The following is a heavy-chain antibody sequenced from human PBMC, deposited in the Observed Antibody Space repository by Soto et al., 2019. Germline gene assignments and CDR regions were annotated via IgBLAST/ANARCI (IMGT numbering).Heavy chain of an antibody. CDR3: AKEWAVGSSYFDY. CDR1: GFTFRRYD. J-gene: IGHJ4*02. D-gene: IGHD3-10*01. Sequence: QVQLVESGGGLVQPGRSLRLSCAASGFTFRRYDMHWVRQAPGRGLEWVAFISSDGSHKYYADSVKGRFTISRDNSKNTLYLQMNSLRAEDTAVYYCAKEWAVGSSYFDYWCQGTLVTVSS. V-gene: IGHV3-30*18. CDR2: ISSDGSHK.